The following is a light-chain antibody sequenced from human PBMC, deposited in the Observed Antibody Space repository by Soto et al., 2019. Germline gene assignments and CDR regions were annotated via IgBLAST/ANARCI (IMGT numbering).Light chain of an antibody. CDR1: QNINRF. Sequence: DIQMTQSPSSLSASVGDRVSITCRAGQNINRFLNWYQQKPGKAPKLLIYGASSLQSGVPSRFSGSGSGTDFTLTISSLQPEHFATYYCQQSYSSPQTFGQGTKVET. J-gene: IGKJ1*01. V-gene: IGKV1-39*01. CDR3: QQSYSSPQT. CDR2: GAS.